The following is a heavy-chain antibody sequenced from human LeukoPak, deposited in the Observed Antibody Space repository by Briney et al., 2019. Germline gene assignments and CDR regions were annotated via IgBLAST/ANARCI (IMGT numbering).Heavy chain of an antibody. J-gene: IGHJ3*02. CDR2: IYYSGST. CDR1: GGSISSYY. D-gene: IGHD6-6*01. V-gene: IGHV4-59*01. Sequence: PSETLSLTCTVSGGSISSYYWSWIRQPPGKGLEWIGYIYYSGSTNYNPSLKSRVTISVDTSKNQFSLKLSSVTAADTAVYYCAREYSSFDAFDIWGQGTTVTVSS. CDR3: AREYSSFDAFDI.